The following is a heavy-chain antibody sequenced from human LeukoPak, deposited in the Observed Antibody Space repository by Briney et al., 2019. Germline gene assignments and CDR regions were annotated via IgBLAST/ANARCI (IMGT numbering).Heavy chain of an antibody. CDR1: GGSFSGYY. V-gene: IGHV4-34*01. D-gene: IGHD3-10*01. CDR2: INHSGST. J-gene: IGHJ4*02. CDR3: ARHVGDYYGSGSYAY. Sequence: SETLSLTCAVYGGSFSGYYWSWIRQPPGKGLEWIGEINHSGSTNYNPSLKSRVTISVDTSKNQFSLKLSSVTAADTVVYYCARHVGDYYGSGSYAYWGQGTLVTVSS.